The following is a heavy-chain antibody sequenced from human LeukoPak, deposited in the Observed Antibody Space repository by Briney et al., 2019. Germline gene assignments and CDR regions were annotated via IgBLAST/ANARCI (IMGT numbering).Heavy chain of an antibody. D-gene: IGHD5/OR15-5a*01. J-gene: IGHJ3*02. Sequence: ASVKVSCTASGYTFTSYDINWVRQAPGQGREWMGWMNPNSGNTGYAQKFQGRVTMTRNTSISTAYMELSSLRSEDAAVYYCARASSTFRDAFDIWGQGTMVTVSS. CDR3: ARASSTFRDAFDI. CDR1: GYTFTSYD. V-gene: IGHV1-8*01. CDR2: MNPNSGNT.